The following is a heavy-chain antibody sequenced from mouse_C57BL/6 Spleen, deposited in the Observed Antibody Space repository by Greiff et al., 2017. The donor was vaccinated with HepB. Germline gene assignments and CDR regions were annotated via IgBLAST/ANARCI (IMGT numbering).Heavy chain of an antibody. J-gene: IGHJ3*01. CDR3: ARPFITTVVAPAY. D-gene: IGHD1-1*01. CDR2: ISSGGSYT. Sequence: EVQGVESGGDLVKPGGSLKLSCAASGFTFSSYGMSWVRQTPDKRLEWVATISSGGSYTYYPDSVKGRFTISRDNAKNTLYLQMSSLKSEDTAMYYCARPFITTVVAPAYWGQGTLVTVSA. V-gene: IGHV5-6*01. CDR1: GFTFSSYG.